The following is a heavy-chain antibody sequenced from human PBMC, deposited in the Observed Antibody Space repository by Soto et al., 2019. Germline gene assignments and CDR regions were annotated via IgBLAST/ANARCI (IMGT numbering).Heavy chain of an antibody. Sequence: EVQLVESGGGLVKPGGSLRVSCAASGFTFSNYTINWVRQAPGKGLEWVSAISSSSVYIYYADSVKGRFTISRDNAKNSLYLQMNSLGAEDTAVYYCARANYDFWSGYSNYFGMDVWGQGTTVTVSS. CDR2: ISSSSVYI. D-gene: IGHD3-3*01. CDR1: GFTFSNYT. CDR3: ARANYDFWSGYSNYFGMDV. V-gene: IGHV3-21*01. J-gene: IGHJ6*02.